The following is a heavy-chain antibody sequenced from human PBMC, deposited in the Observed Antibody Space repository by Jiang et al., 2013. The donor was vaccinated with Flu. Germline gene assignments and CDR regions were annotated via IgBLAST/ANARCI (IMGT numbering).Heavy chain of an antibody. CDR2: IIPIFGTA. Sequence: FSSYAISWVRQAPGQGLEWMGGIIPIFGTANYAQKFQGRVTITADESTSTAYMELSSLRSEDTAVYYCARVKRDSSGYEVFDYWGQGTLVTVSS. CDR1: FSSYA. J-gene: IGHJ4*02. CDR3: ARVKRDSSGYEVFDY. V-gene: IGHV1-69*01. D-gene: IGHD3-22*01.